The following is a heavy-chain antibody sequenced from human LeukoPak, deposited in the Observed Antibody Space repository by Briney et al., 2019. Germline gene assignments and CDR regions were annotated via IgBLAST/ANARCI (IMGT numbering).Heavy chain of an antibody. CDR3: ARSGTYQHSSSYDY. Sequence: SETLSLTCAVYGESFKDYYWNWIRQPPGKGLEWIGEINHSGSSNYNPSLKSRVTISVDTSKNQFSLKLSSVTAADTAVYYCARSGTYQHSSSYDYWGRGTLVTVSS. J-gene: IGHJ4*02. CDR2: INHSGSS. V-gene: IGHV4-34*01. CDR1: GESFKDYY. D-gene: IGHD6-13*01.